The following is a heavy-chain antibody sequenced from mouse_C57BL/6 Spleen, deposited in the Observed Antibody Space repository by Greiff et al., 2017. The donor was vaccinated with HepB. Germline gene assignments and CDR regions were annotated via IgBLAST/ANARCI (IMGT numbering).Heavy chain of an antibody. D-gene: IGHD1-1*01. V-gene: IGHV1-59*01. CDR3: ALITTVVATEYFDY. CDR1: GYTFTSYW. J-gene: IGHJ2*01. Sequence: VQLQQPGAELVRPGTSVKLSCKASGYTFTSYWMHWVKQRPGQGLEWIGVIDPSDSYTNYNQKFKGKATLTVDTSSSTAYMQLSSLTSEDSAVYYCALITTVVATEYFDYWGQGTTLTVSS. CDR2: IDPSDSYT.